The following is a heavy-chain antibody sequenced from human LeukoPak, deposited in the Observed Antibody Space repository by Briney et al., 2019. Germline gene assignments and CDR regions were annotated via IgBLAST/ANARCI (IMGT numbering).Heavy chain of an antibody. J-gene: IGHJ6*03. D-gene: IGHD3-3*01. CDR1: GGSISSGGYY. CDR2: IYYSGST. V-gene: IGHV4-31*03. Sequence: SETLSLTCTVSGGSISSGGYYWSWIRQHPGKGPEWIGYIYYSGSTYYNPSLKSRVTISVDTSKNQFSLKLSSVTAADTAVYYCAREDFVSYYMDVWGKGITVTVSS. CDR3: AREDFVSYYMDV.